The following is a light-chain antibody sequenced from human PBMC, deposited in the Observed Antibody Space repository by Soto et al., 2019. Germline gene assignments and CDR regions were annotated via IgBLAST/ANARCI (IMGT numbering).Light chain of an antibody. CDR3: YSYAGRSTSV. J-gene: IGLJ2*01. CDR2: EDD. V-gene: IGLV2-23*01. CDR1: SSDDGSYNL. Sequence: ALTQPASVSGSPGQSITISCTGTSSDDGSYNLVSWYQQYPGKAPKLMIFEDDERPSGVSNRFSGSKSGNTASLTISGLQAEDEADYYCYSYAGRSTSVFGGGTKLTVL.